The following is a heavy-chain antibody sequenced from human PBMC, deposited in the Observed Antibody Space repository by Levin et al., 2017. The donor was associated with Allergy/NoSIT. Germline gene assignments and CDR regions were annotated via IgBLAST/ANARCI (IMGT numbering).Heavy chain of an antibody. J-gene: IGHJ5*02. V-gene: IGHV4-39*01. Sequence: SQTLSLTCAVSGGSIHTYAYSWGWIRQPPRKGLEWIGTISYNGNTYYNPSLKSRVTISVDTSNSQFSLKVTSVSDSDTAVYYCARLPTGWPNWLDPWGQGTQVTVSS. CDR2: ISYNGNT. CDR1: GGSIHTYAYS. CDR3: ARLPTGWPNWLDP.